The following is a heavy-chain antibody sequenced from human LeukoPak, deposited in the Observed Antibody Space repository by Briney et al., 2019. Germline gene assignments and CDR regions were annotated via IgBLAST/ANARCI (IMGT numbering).Heavy chain of an antibody. V-gene: IGHV3-15*01. CDR3: ATYKGARAASIADY. Sequence: GGSLRLACAASGFSFSNAWLTWVRQAPGKGLEWLGRIKSKTDGGTTDYAAPVKGRFIISRDDSKDTLYLQMSSLKSEDTAVYYCATYKGARAASIADYWGQGTLVSVSS. CDR1: GFSFSNAW. CDR2: IKSKTDGGTT. D-gene: IGHD6-13*01. J-gene: IGHJ4*02.